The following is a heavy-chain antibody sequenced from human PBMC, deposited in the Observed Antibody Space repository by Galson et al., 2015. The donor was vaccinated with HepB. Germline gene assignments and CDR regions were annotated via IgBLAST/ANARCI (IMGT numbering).Heavy chain of an antibody. J-gene: IGHJ4*01. CDR2: ISSDSNYI. V-gene: IGHV3-23*01. D-gene: IGHD1-14*01. Sequence: LRLSCAGSGFTFTSYTMTWVRQAPGEGLEWVSAISSDSNYIYYADSVEGRFTVSRDNSKNTVYLQMNSLRVEDTALYYCARGGIKMGYDYWGQGTLVTVSA. CDR1: GFTFTSYT. CDR3: ARGGIKMGYDY.